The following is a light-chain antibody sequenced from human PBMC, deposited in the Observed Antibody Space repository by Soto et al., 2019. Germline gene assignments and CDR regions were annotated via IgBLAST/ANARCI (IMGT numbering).Light chain of an antibody. V-gene: IGKV1-5*03. CDR3: QQYNSYRYT. Sequence: DIQMTQSPSTLSASVGDRVTITCRASQSISSWLAWYQQKPGKAPKLLIYKASSLESGVPSRFSGSGSGTESTLTISSLQPDDFATYYCQQYNSYRYTFGQGTKLEIK. CDR1: QSISSW. J-gene: IGKJ2*01. CDR2: KAS.